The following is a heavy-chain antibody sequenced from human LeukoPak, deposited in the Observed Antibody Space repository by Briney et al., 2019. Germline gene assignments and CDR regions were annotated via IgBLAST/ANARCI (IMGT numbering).Heavy chain of an antibody. CDR3: ARKDPRGWLHDY. J-gene: IGHJ4*02. Sequence: GGSLTLSCAASGFTFSNYGMHWVRQAPGKGLEWVALIPFDGSNEHYADSVKGRLTISRDNSKNTLYLQMNSLRAEDTAVYYCARKDPRGWLHDYWGQGTLVTVPS. CDR2: IPFDGSNE. V-gene: IGHV3-30*02. D-gene: IGHD5-24*01. CDR1: GFTFSNYG.